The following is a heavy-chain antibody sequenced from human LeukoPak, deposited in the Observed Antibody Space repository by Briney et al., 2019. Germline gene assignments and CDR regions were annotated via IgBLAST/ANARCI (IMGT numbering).Heavy chain of an antibody. V-gene: IGHV4-59*01. Sequence: SETLSLTCTVSGGSISSYYWSWIRQPPGKGLGWIGLIYYSGSTNYNPSLKSRVIISLDTSKNQFSLKLSSVTAADTAVYYCARGLTSGYYGHYYMDVWGKGTTVTVSS. CDR3: ARGLTSGYYGHYYMDV. J-gene: IGHJ6*03. CDR2: IYYSGST. CDR1: GGSISSYY. D-gene: IGHD3-22*01.